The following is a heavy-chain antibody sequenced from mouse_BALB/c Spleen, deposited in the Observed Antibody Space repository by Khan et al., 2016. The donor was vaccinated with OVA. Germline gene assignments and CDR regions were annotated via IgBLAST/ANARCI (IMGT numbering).Heavy chain of an antibody. D-gene: IGHD2-10*01. Sequence: QVQLKQSGPGLVAPSQSLSITCTISGFSLTNYGVHWVRQPPGKGLEWLVVIWSDGSTTYNSALKSRLSISKDNSKSQVFLKMNSLQTDDTAMYYCARQPYYLYHLMDYWGQGTSVTVSS. CDR2: IWSDGST. CDR1: GFSLTNYG. V-gene: IGHV2-6-1*01. J-gene: IGHJ4*01. CDR3: ARQPYYLYHLMDY.